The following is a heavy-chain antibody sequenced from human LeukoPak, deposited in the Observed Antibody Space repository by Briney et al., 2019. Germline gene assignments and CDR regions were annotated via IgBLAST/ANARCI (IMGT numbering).Heavy chain of an antibody. CDR1: GYIFSGYY. Sequence: ASVKVSCKASGYIFSGYYIHWVRQAPGQGLEWMGWINPNTGGTNYAQKFQGRITMTRDTSISTAYMELTRLTSDDTAVYYCARGLSYSGSYYFDYWGQGTLVPVSS. CDR3: ARGLSYSGSYYFDY. D-gene: IGHD1-26*01. J-gene: IGHJ4*02. CDR2: INPNTGGT. V-gene: IGHV1-2*02.